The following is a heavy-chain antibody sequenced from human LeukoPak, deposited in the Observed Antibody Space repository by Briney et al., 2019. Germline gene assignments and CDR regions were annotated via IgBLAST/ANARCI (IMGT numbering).Heavy chain of an antibody. CDR2: IYYSGST. D-gene: IGHD5-24*01. V-gene: IGHV4-59*01. CDR1: GGSISSYY. CDR3: ARATPLDSYYYYYGLDV. Sequence: SETLFLTCTVSGGSISSYYWTWIRQSPGKGLEWIGYIYYSGSTNYNPSLKSRVTILVDTSKNQFSLNLSSVTAADTAVYYCARATPLDSYYYYYGLDVWGQGATVTVSS. J-gene: IGHJ6*02.